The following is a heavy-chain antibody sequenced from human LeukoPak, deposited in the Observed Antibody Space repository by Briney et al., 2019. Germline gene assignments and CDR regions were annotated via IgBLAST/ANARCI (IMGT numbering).Heavy chain of an antibody. Sequence: SETLSLTCSVSDGSINSYYWNWIRRPPGKGLEWIGYIYYNGNTNYSPSLKSRVTMSVDTSKSLFSLKVSSVTAADTAVYYCARGRSNYYGMDVWGQGATVTVSS. J-gene: IGHJ6*02. CDR3: ARGRSNYYGMDV. CDR2: IYYNGNT. CDR1: DGSINSYY. D-gene: IGHD1-26*01. V-gene: IGHV4-59*01.